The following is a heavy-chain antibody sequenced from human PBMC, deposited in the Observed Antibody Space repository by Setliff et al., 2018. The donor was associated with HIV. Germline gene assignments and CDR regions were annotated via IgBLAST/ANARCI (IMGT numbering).Heavy chain of an antibody. J-gene: IGHJ6*03. CDR1: GGSISSGSYY. Sequence: PSETLSLTCTVSGGSISSGSYYWSWIRQPAGKGLEWIGHIYTSGNTNHNPSLKSRVTISVDTSENQFSLKLSSVTAADTAVYYCARGNSRRLRVHYYHYYMDVWGKGTTVTVSS. V-gene: IGHV4-61*09. CDR3: ARGNSRRLRVHYYHYYMDV. CDR2: IYTSGNT. D-gene: IGHD4-17*01.